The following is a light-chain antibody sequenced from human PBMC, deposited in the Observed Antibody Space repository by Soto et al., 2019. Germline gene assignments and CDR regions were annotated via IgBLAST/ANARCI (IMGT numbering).Light chain of an antibody. Sequence: IVLTQSPGTLSLSPWERATLTCRASQSVRSTHLAWYQLKPGQAPRLFIYGASTRATGIPARFSGSGSGTEFTLTISSLQSEDFAVYYCQQYNNWPPTTFGQGTRLEIK. V-gene: IGKV3D-15*01. CDR2: GAS. J-gene: IGKJ5*01. CDR1: QSVRSTH. CDR3: QQYNNWPPTT.